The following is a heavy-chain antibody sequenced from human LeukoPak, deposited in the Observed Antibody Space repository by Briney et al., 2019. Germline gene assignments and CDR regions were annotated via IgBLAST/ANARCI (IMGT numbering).Heavy chain of an antibody. CDR2: IRYDGSNK. V-gene: IGHV3-30*02. D-gene: IGHD5-18*01. J-gene: IGHJ6*02. Sequence: GGSLRLSCAASGFTFSSYGMHWVRQAPGKGLERVAFIRYDGSNKYYADSVKGRFTISRDNSKNTLYLQMNSLRAEDTAVYYCAKVPRIQLWSYYYYGMDVWGQGTTVTVSS. CDR1: GFTFSSYG. CDR3: AKVPRIQLWSYYYYGMDV.